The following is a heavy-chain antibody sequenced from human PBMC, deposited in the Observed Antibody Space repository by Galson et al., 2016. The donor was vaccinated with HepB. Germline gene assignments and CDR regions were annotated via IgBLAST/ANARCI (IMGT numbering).Heavy chain of an antibody. CDR2: VNPGTGNS. D-gene: IGHD3-3*01. Sequence: SVKVSCKASGYTFTTHDLNWVRQASGQGPEWLGYVNPGTGNSGYAPKFRGRVTMTRNTSIDTAYLELNSLRSEDPAIYYCARSRSLGVVILASWGQGTAVTVSS. V-gene: IGHV1-8*01. CDR1: GYTFTTHD. CDR3: ARSRSLGVVILAS. J-gene: IGHJ4*02.